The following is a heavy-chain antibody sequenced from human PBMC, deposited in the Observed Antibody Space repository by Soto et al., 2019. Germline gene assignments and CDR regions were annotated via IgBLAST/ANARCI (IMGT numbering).Heavy chain of an antibody. D-gene: IGHD6-13*01. CDR3: ARARATIAAAAIFDC. V-gene: IGHV4-30-2*01. CDR1: GDTISTGGYS. CDR2: TYHSGNP. Sequence: SETLSLTCGVSGDTISTGGYSWAWIRQPPGKALEWIGHTYHSGNPYYNPSLKSRVIISVDRSKNQFSLKLTSVTAADTAVYYCARARATIAAAAIFDCWGQGTLVTVSS. J-gene: IGHJ4*02.